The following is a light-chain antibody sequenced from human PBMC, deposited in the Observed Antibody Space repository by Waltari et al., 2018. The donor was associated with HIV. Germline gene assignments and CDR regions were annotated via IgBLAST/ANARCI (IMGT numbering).Light chain of an antibody. J-gene: IGLJ1*01. Sequence: QSVLTQPPSVSAAPGQGVSISCSGGSSTIGTNAVSWYQFLPGEAPNFVLYSDGLSSSGFSARFSASKSGTSAALSISGLQPEDEAEIYCAAWDDSLNAYVFGTGTKVTVL. CDR1: SSTIGTNA. CDR3: AAWDDSLNAYV. V-gene: IGLV1-36*01. CDR2: SDG.